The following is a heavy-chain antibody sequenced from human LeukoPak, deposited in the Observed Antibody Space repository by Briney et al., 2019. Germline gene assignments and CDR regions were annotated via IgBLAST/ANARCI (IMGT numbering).Heavy chain of an antibody. CDR3: ARDSSGWGIDY. Sequence: GGSLRLSCAASGFTFSSYTMNWVRQAPGKGLEWVSSISSSSSYIFYADSVKGRFTISRDNAKNSLYLQMNSLRAEDTAVYYCARDSSGWGIDYWGQGTLVTVSS. CDR1: GFTFSSYT. D-gene: IGHD6-19*01. J-gene: IGHJ4*02. V-gene: IGHV3-21*06. CDR2: ISSSSSYI.